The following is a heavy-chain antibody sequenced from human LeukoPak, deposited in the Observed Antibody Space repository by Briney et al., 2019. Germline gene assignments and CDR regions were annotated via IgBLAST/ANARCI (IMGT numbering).Heavy chain of an antibody. J-gene: IGHJ4*02. Sequence: GGSLRLSCAASGFTFSSYEMNWVRQAPGKGLEWVSSISSSSYIYYTDSVKGRFTLSRDNAKKSLYLQMNSLRAEDTAVYYCARAPHPYCSGGNCIYFDYWGQGTLVTVSS. CDR2: ISSSSYI. V-gene: IGHV3-21*01. D-gene: IGHD2-15*01. CDR3: ARAPHPYCSGGNCIYFDY. CDR1: GFTFSSYE.